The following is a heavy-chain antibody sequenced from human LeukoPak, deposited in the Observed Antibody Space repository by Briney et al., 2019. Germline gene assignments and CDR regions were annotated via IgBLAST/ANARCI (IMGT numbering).Heavy chain of an antibody. CDR2: MNSDGSSI. CDR3: VREMPRDYGGLDY. Sequence: GGSLSLSCAASGFTFMNYWMHWVRQVPGKGLEPVSRMNSDGSSITYADAVKGRFTISRDNAKNTVYLQTNSLRVEDTAVYYCVREMPRDYGGLDYWGQGTLVTVSS. V-gene: IGHV3-74*01. J-gene: IGHJ4*02. CDR1: GFTFMNYW. D-gene: IGHD4/OR15-4a*01.